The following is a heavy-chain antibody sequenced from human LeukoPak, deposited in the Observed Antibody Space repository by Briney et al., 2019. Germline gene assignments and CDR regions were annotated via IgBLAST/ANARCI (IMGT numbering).Heavy chain of an antibody. CDR2: ISSSTSYI. D-gene: IGHD4-17*01. CDR3: ARAPGYYGDPFDY. J-gene: IGHJ4*02. Sequence: GGSLRLSCEASGFTFNNYAMSWVRQAPGKGLEWVSCISSSTSYIYYADSVRGRFTISRDNAKNSLYLQMNSLRVEDTAVYYCARAPGYYGDPFDYWGQGTLVTVSS. CDR1: GFTFNNYA. V-gene: IGHV3-21*01.